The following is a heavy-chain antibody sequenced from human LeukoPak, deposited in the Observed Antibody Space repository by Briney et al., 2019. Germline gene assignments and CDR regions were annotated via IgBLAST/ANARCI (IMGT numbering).Heavy chain of an antibody. Sequence: KSGGSLRLSCAASGFIFGDYYMTWIRQAPGKGLEWVTDISSGGGTIMNYADSVRGRFTISRDNAKNSLYLQMKNLRVEDTAVYYCARPYGSGSYGWFDLWGQGTLVTVSS. J-gene: IGHJ5*02. CDR2: ISSGGGTIM. CDR3: ARPYGSGSYGWFDL. CDR1: GFIFGDYY. V-gene: IGHV3-11*01. D-gene: IGHD3-10*01.